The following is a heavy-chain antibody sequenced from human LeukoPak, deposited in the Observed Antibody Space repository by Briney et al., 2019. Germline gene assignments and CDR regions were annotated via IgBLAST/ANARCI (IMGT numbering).Heavy chain of an antibody. CDR1: GYTFTSYG. V-gene: IGHV1-18*01. CDR3: ARGPGDFGVALGTYYYYYMDV. J-gene: IGHJ6*03. CDR2: ISAYNGNT. D-gene: IGHD3-3*01. Sequence: ASVKVSCKASGYTFTSYGISWVRQAPGQGLEWMGWISAYNGNTNYAQKLQGRVTITADESTSTAYMELSSLRSEDTAVYYCARGPGDFGVALGTYYYYYMDVWGKGTTVTVSS.